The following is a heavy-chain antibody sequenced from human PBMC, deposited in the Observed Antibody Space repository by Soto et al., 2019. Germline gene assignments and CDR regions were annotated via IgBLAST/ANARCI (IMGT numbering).Heavy chain of an antibody. CDR2: ISGSGGST. J-gene: IGHJ4*02. CDR1: GFTFSSYA. V-gene: IGHV3-23*01. Sequence: EVQLLESGGGLLQPGGSLSLSCAASGFTFSSYAMSWVRQAPGKGLEWVSAISGSGGSTYYADSVKGRFTTSRDNSKNPLHLQRNSLRAEDTAVYYCAKESSASHEIDFWGQGTLVTVSS. CDR3: AKESSASHEIDF. D-gene: IGHD2-2*01.